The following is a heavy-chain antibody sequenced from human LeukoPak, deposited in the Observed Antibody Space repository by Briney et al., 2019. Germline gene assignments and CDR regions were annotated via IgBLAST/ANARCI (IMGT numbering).Heavy chain of an antibody. D-gene: IGHD1-26*01. J-gene: IGHJ3*02. Sequence: GASVKVSCKASGYTFTSYGISWVRQAPGQGLEWMGWISAYNGNTNYAQKLQGRVTMTTDTSTSTAYMELRSLRSDDTAVYYCARDGPQWELPLRYAFDIWGQGTMVTVSS. CDR2: ISAYNGNT. CDR1: GYTFTSYG. CDR3: ARDGPQWELPLRYAFDI. V-gene: IGHV1-18*01.